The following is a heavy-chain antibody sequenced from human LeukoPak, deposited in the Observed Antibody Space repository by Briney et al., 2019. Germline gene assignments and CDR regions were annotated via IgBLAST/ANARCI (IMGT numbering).Heavy chain of an antibody. CDR3: VGADYDILTGYYIDY. V-gene: IGHV3-48*03. CDR2: ISSSGDTL. J-gene: IGHJ4*02. D-gene: IGHD3-9*01. CDR1: GFTFSSFE. Sequence: GSLRLSCAASGFTFSSFEMHWVRQAPGKGLEWVSYISSSGDTLYYANSMKGRFTISRDNAKNSLYLQMNSLRAEDTAVYHCVGADYDILTGYYIDYWGQGTLVTVSS.